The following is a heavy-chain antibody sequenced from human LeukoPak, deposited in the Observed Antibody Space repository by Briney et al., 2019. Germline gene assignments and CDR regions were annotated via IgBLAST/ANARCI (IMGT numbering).Heavy chain of an antibody. CDR2: ISGTGGST. J-gene: IGHJ4*02. V-gene: IGHV3-23*01. CDR3: AKDWGYCSGGSCYYYDY. Sequence: GGSLRLSCAASGFTFSTYAMTWVRQAPGKGLEWVSLISGTGGSTYYADSVKGRFTISRDNSKNTLYLQMNSLRAEDTAVYYCAKDWGYCSGGSCYYYDYWGQGTLVTVSS. CDR1: GFTFSTYA. D-gene: IGHD2-15*01.